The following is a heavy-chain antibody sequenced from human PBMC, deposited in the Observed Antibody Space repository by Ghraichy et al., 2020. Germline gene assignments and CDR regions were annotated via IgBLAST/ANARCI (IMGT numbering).Heavy chain of an antibody. CDR2: IYHSGST. CDR1: GASISSSNW. Sequence: ESLNISCAVSGASISSSNWWSWVRQPPGKGLEWIGEIYHSGSTNYNPSLKSRVTISVDKSKNQFSLKLSSVTAADTAVYYCATGAKWGSRPIDYWGQGTLVTVSS. CDR3: ATGAKWGSRPIDY. D-gene: IGHD7-27*01. V-gene: IGHV4-4*02. J-gene: IGHJ4*02.